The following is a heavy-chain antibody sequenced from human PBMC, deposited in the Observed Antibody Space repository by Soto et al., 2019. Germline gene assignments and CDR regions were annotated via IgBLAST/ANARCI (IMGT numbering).Heavy chain of an antibody. CDR1: AITFTTYG. D-gene: IGHD6-6*01. Sequence: QVQLVQSGGGVIQPGKSLRLSCAASAITFTTYGMHWVRQTPGKGLEWVAVVSYDGSHKYYADSVKGRFTISRDDSKNTLYLQMNSLRVEDTAVYYCAKEMYPRTVLDSSSPWGDYWGQGTLVSVSS. CDR3: AKEMYPRTVLDSSSPWGDY. J-gene: IGHJ4*02. CDR2: VSYDGSHK. V-gene: IGHV3-30*18.